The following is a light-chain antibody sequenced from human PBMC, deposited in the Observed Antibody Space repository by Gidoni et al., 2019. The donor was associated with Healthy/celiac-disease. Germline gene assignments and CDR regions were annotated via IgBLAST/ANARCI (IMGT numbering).Light chain of an antibody. CDR3: QQYNNWPPWT. J-gene: IGKJ1*01. CDR2: GAS. V-gene: IGKV3-15*01. Sequence: IVLTQSPATLSVSPGQRATLSCRASQTVSSNLAWYQQKPGQAPRLLIYGASTRATGIPARFSGSGSGTEFTLTISSLQPEDFAVYYCQQYNNWPPWTFGQGTKVKI. CDR1: QTVSSN.